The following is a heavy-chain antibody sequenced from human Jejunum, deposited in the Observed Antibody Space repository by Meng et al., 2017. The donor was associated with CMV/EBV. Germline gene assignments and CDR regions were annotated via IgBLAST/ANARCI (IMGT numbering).Heavy chain of an antibody. V-gene: IGHV6-1*01. J-gene: IGHJ4*02. CDR3: ARLHCSSTSCYVDC. D-gene: IGHD2-2*01. CDR2: TYYRSKWSN. Sequence: SGPGLLKPSHTLSPTCAISGAMVSSNNAAWNWIRQSPSRGLEWLGRTYYRSKWSNDYAVSVKSRITVNPDTSKNQFSLQLNSVTPEDTAVYYCARLHCSSTSCYVDCWGQGTLVTVSS. CDR1: GAMVSSNNAA.